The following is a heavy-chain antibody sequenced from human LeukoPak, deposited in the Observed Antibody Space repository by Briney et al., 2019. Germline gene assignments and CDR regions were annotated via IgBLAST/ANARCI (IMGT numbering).Heavy chain of an antibody. J-gene: IGHJ4*02. D-gene: IGHD6-19*01. V-gene: IGHV3-74*03. Sequence: AGSLRLSCTGSEFTLRGYWMHWVRQAPGKGLEWLSHIAEEGTSVSYADSVKGRFTISRDNAKNSLYLQMNSLRPEDMALYYCVKSSSSAWAVRPYYFDYWGQGTLVTVSS. CDR1: EFTLRGYW. CDR2: IAEEGTSV. CDR3: VKSSSSAWAVRPYYFDY.